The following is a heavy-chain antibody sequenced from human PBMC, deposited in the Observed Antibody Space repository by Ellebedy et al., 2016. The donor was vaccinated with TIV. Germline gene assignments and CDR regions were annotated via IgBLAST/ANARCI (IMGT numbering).Heavy chain of an antibody. V-gene: IGHV3-11*01. Sequence: GESLKISCAASGFIFSDYYMSWIRQAPGKGLEWVSYISSSGTAIYYADSVKGRFTISRDNAKHSLYLQMNSLRADDPAVYYCARDTRFIDHQHNWFDPWGQGTLVIVSS. CDR1: GFIFSDYY. CDR3: ARDTRFIDHQHNWFDP. CDR2: ISSSGTAI. J-gene: IGHJ5*02. D-gene: IGHD2-2*01.